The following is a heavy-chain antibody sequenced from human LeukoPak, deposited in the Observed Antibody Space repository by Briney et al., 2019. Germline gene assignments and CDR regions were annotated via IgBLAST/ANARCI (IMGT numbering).Heavy chain of an antibody. Sequence: TPSETLSLTCAVSGGSISSGGYSWGWIRQPPGKGLEWIGYIYHSGSTYYNPSLKSRVTISVDRSKNQFSLKLSSVTAADTAVYYCAREFGARFDYWGQGTLVTVSS. CDR2: IYHSGST. CDR3: AREFGARFDY. J-gene: IGHJ4*02. V-gene: IGHV4-30-2*01. CDR1: GGSISSGGYS. D-gene: IGHD3-10*01.